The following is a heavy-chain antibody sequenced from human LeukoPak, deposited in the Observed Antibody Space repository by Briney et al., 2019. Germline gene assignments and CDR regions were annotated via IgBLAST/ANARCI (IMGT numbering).Heavy chain of an antibody. V-gene: IGHV3-9*01. D-gene: IGHD5-18*01. CDR3: AREDTAMVFPYDY. Sequence: GGSLRLSCAASGFTFDDYAMHWVRQAPGKGLEWVSGISWNSGSIGYADSVKGRFTISRDNAKNSLYLQMNSLRAEDTAVYYCAREDTAMVFPYDYWGQGTLVTVSS. CDR1: GFTFDDYA. CDR2: ISWNSGSI. J-gene: IGHJ4*02.